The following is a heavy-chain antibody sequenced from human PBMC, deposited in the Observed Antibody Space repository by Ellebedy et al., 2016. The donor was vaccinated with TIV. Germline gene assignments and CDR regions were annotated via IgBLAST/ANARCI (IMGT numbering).Heavy chain of an antibody. CDR2: LYSGGTT. CDR1: GFTCSIYY. CDR3: ARDQGVGWFDS. Sequence: GESLKISXAASGFTCSIYYMSWVRQAPGKGLEWVSILYSGGTTDYADSVKGRFTISRDNSKNTLYLQINSLRAEDTAIYYCARDQGVGWFDSWGQGTLVTVSS. V-gene: IGHV3-53*01. J-gene: IGHJ5*01.